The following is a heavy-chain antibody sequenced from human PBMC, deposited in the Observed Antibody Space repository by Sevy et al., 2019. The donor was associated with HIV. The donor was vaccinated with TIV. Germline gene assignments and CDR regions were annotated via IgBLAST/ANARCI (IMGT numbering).Heavy chain of an antibody. CDR3: AREGRYYYGSGSFNWFDP. CDR1: GYTFTSYG. J-gene: IGHJ5*02. V-gene: IGHV1-18*01. Sequence: ASVKVSCKASGYTFTSYGISWVRQAPGQGLEWMGWISAYNGNTNYAQKLQGRATMTTDTSTSTAYMELRSLRSDDTAVYYCAREGRYYYGSGSFNWFDPWGQGTLVTVSS. CDR2: ISAYNGNT. D-gene: IGHD3-10*01.